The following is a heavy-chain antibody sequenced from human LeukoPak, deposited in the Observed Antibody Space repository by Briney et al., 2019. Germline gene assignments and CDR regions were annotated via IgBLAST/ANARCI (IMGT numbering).Heavy chain of an antibody. V-gene: IGHV4-39*01. J-gene: IGHJ4*02. CDR3: ARHRSYQPVDY. CDR1: GDSITSTSYY. D-gene: IGHD2-2*01. Sequence: PSETLSLTCSVSGDSITSTSYYWGWIRQPPGKGLEWIGSVYYSGGTYYNPSLKSRVTISVDTSKNQFSLKLSSVTAADTAVYYCARHRSYQPVDYWGQGTLVTVSS. CDR2: VYYSGGT.